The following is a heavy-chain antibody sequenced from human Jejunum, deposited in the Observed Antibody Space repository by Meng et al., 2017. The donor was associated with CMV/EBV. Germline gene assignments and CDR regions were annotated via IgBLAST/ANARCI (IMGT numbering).Heavy chain of an antibody. D-gene: IGHD2-15*01. Sequence: VGSGFTVTHYAMSWVRQAPGKGPEWVSSISADNSNINYADSVKGRFTISRDNSKNTLYLQMASLRAEDTALYYCANSAGSWAHNYWGLGTRVTVSS. J-gene: IGHJ4*02. CDR3: ANSAGSWAHNY. CDR1: GFTVTHYA. V-gene: IGHV3-23*01. CDR2: ISADNSNI.